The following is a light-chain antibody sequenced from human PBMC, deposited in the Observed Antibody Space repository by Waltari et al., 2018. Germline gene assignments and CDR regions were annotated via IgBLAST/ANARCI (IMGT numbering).Light chain of an antibody. CDR1: QSISTW. Sequence: DIQMTQSPSTLSASVGDIVTLTCRASQSISTWLAWYQQKPGRAPKLLIYKASGLESGVPSRFSGSGSGTEFTLTISSLQPDDFATYYCQQYSSFPRTFGQGTKVEIK. J-gene: IGKJ1*01. CDR3: QQYSSFPRT. CDR2: KAS. V-gene: IGKV1-5*03.